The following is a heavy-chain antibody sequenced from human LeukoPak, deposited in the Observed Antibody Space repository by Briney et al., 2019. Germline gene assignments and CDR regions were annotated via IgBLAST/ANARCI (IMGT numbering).Heavy chain of an antibody. CDR3: TSGGMVSGDY. CDR2: IYYSGST. Sequence: SSETLSLTCTVSGGSINSYYWSWIRQPPGKGLEWIGYIYYSGSTNYNPSLKSRVTISRDTSKNQFSLKLRSVTAADTAVYYCTSGGMVSGDYWGHGTLVTVSS. CDR1: GGSINSYY. J-gene: IGHJ4*01. D-gene: IGHD2-8*01. V-gene: IGHV4-59*01.